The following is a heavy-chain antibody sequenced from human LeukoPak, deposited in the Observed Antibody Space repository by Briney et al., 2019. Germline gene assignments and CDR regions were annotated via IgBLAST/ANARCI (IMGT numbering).Heavy chain of an antibody. CDR3: AASTGYGDYTYDY. D-gene: IGHD4-17*01. CDR1: GFTFDDYA. J-gene: IGHJ4*02. Sequence: GGSLRLSCAASGFTFDDYAMHWVRQPPGKGLEWVSGISWNSGSIGYADSVKGRFTISRDNAKNSLYLQMNSLRAEDMALYYCAASTGYGDYTYDYWGQGTLVTISS. V-gene: IGHV3-9*03. CDR2: ISWNSGSI.